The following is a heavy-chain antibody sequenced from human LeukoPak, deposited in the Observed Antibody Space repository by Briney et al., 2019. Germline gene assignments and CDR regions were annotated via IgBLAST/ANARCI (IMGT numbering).Heavy chain of an antibody. V-gene: IGHV3-30*04. D-gene: IGHD2-2*01. CDR1: GFTFSSYA. Sequence: PGGSLRLSCAASGFTFSSYAMHWVRQAPGKGLEWMAVISYDGSNKYYADSVKGRFTISRDNSKNTLYLQMNSLRAEDTAVYYCARDRHCSSTSCYVYGEYDYWGQGTLVTVSS. J-gene: IGHJ4*02. CDR2: ISYDGSNK. CDR3: ARDRHCSSTSCYVYGEYDY.